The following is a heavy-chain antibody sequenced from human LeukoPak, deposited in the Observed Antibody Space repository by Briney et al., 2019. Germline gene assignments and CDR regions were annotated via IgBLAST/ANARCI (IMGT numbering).Heavy chain of an antibody. Sequence: GGSLRLSCAASGFTFSDYYMSWIRQAPGKGLEWVSYISSSGSTIYYADSVKGRFTISRDNAKNSLYLQMNSLRAEDTAVYYCARGVDIVVVPAAMDVWGKGTTVTVSS. CDR2: ISSSGSTI. D-gene: IGHD2-2*01. J-gene: IGHJ6*04. CDR1: GFTFSDYY. CDR3: ARGVDIVVVPAAMDV. V-gene: IGHV3-11*04.